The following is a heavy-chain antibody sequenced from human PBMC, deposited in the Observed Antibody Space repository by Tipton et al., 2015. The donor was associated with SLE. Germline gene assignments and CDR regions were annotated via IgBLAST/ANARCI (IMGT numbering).Heavy chain of an antibody. CDR1: GVIFSTLA. CDR3: ASSSSWYEAHFDY. V-gene: IGHV3-23*01. J-gene: IGHJ4*02. Sequence: GSLRLSCAASGVIFSTLAMSWVRQAPGKGLEWVSGIRGSGGSPNYADSVKGRFTISRDNSKNTLYLQMNSLRAEDMALYYCASSSSWYEAHFDYWGQGTLVTVSS. CDR2: IRGSGGSP. D-gene: IGHD6-13*01.